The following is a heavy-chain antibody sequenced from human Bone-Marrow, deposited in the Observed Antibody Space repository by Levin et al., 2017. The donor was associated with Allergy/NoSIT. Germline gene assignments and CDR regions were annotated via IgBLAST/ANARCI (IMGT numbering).Heavy chain of an antibody. Sequence: PSETLSLTCSVSGGSVKSNNYYWSWIRQSPGKGLEWIGDVSHSGNTNYSPSLKSRVTFSVDTSTNQFSLKRSSVTAADTAIYYCAMETGIAVGDLFEDWYFDIWGRGTLVTVSS. V-gene: IGHV4-61*01. J-gene: IGHJ2*01. CDR2: VSHSGNT. CDR3: AMETGIAVGDLFEDWYFDI. CDR1: GGSVKSNNYY. D-gene: IGHD6-19*01.